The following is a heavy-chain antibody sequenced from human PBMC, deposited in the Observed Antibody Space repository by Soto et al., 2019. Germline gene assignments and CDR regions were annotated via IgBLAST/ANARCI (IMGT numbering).Heavy chain of an antibody. CDR1: GFTFSNAW. D-gene: IGHD2-2*01. CDR3: TTAEGCSSTSCYAPYYYYGMDV. V-gene: IGHV3-15*07. J-gene: IGHJ6*02. Sequence: VGSLRLSCAASGFTFSNAWMNWVRQAPGKGLEWVGRIKSKTDGGTTDYAAPVKGRFTISRDDSKNTLYLQMNSLKTEDTAVYYCTTAEGCSSTSCYAPYYYYGMDVWGQGTTVTVSS. CDR2: IKSKTDGGTT.